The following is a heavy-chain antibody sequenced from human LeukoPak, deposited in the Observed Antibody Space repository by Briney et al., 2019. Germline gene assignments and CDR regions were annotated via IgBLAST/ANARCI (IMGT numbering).Heavy chain of an antibody. CDR1: GDSINRYL. J-gene: IGHJ3*02. Sequence: SETLSLTCSVSGDSINRYLWTWIRQPAGGGLEWIGRIYNSGTTNYKPSLKSRASMSVETPKNQFSLRLSSVTAADTAVYYCATTVTTGDDAFDIWGQGTMVTVSS. D-gene: IGHD4-17*01. CDR2: IYNSGTT. V-gene: IGHV4-4*07. CDR3: ATTVTTGDDAFDI.